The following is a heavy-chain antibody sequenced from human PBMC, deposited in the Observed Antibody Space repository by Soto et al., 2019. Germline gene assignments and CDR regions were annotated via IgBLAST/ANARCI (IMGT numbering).Heavy chain of an antibody. D-gene: IGHD3-22*01. J-gene: IGHJ4*02. V-gene: IGHV2-70*01. CDR2: IDWDDDK. CDR1: GFSLSTSGMC. Sequence: GSGPTLVNPTQTLTLTCTFSGFSLSTSGMCVSWIRQPPGKALEWLALIDWDDDKYYSTSLKTRLTISKDTSKNQVVLTMTNMDPVDTATYYCARTTYYYDSSGYVFDYWGQGTLVTVSS. CDR3: ARTTYYYDSSGYVFDY.